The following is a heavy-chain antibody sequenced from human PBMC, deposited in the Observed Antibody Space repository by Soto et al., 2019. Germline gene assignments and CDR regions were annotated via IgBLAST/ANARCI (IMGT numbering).Heavy chain of an antibody. Sequence: QVQLVESGGGVVQPGRSLRLSCAASGFTFSNYGMHWVRQAPGKGLEWVAVISYDGSNKYYADSVKGRFTISRDNSKNTLYLQMNSLRAEDTAVYYCAKEGEGEEYDYGFFQHWGQGTLVTVSS. J-gene: IGHJ1*01. D-gene: IGHD4-17*01. V-gene: IGHV3-30*18. CDR2: ISYDGSNK. CDR3: AKEGEGEEYDYGFFQH. CDR1: GFTFSNYG.